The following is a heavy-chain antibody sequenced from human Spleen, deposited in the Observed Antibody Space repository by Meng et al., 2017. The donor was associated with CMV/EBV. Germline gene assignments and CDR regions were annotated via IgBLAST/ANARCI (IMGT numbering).Heavy chain of an antibody. CDR2: ISTTSAYI. Sequence: GESLEISCAASGFTFSAYAMNWVRQAPGKGLEWVSSISTTSAYIYYADSLKGRFTISRDNAKNSLYLQMNSLKAEDTAVYYCAKYSAVGERLYYFDYWGQGTLVTVSS. J-gene: IGHJ4*02. V-gene: IGHV3-21*04. CDR3: AKYSAVGERLYYFDY. D-gene: IGHD2-21*01. CDR1: GFTFSAYA.